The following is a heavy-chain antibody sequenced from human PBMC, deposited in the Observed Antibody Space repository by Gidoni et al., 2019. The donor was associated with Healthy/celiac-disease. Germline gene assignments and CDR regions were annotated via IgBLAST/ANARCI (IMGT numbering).Heavy chain of an antibody. Sequence: EVQLLESGGGLVQPGGSLRLSCAASGFTFSSYAMGWVRQAPGKGLEWVSAISGSGGSTYYADSVKGRFTISRDNSKNTLYLQMNSLRAEDTAVYYCAKVGDDYYYYGMDVWGQGTTVTVSS. CDR2: ISGSGGST. CDR1: GFTFSSYA. J-gene: IGHJ6*02. V-gene: IGHV3-23*01. D-gene: IGHD1-26*01. CDR3: AKVGDDYYYYGMDV.